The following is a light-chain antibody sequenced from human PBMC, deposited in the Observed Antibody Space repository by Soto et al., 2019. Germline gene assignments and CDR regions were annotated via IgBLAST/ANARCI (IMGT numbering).Light chain of an antibody. J-gene: IGKJ4*01. Sequence: EIVMTQSPSTLSVSPGESATLSCRASQSISGNLAWYQQKPGLSPRLLIYHTSTRATGVPARFSGSGSGTEFSLTISSLQSEDSAVYYCQRYDNWPLTFGGGTKVDTK. CDR2: HTS. CDR1: QSISGN. CDR3: QRYDNWPLT. V-gene: IGKV3-15*01.